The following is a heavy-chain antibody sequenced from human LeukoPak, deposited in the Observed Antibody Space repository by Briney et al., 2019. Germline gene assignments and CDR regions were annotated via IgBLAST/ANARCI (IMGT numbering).Heavy chain of an antibody. CDR1: GGSFSGDY. CDR2: INHSGST. Sequence: KASETLSLTCAVYGGSFSGDYWSWIRQPPGKGLEWIGEINHSGSTNYNPSLKSRVTISLDTSKNQFSLKLSSVTAADTAVYYCARVSYSSGWYDDYFDYWGQGTLVTVSS. CDR3: ARVSYSSGWYDDYFDY. J-gene: IGHJ4*02. D-gene: IGHD6-19*01. V-gene: IGHV4-34*01.